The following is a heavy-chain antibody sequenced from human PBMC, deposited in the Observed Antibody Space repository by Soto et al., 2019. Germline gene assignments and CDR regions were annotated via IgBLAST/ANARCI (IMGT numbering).Heavy chain of an antibody. J-gene: IGHJ4*02. CDR3: ARGLTVEYSSSRSLDY. Sequence: ASVKVSCKASGYTFTSYGISCVLQAPLQGLEWMGWISAYNGNTNYAQKLQGRVTMTTDTSTSTAYMELRSLRSDDTAVYYCARGLTVEYSSSRSLDYWGQGTLVTVSS. V-gene: IGHV1-18*04. CDR2: ISAYNGNT. CDR1: GYTFTSYG. D-gene: IGHD6-6*01.